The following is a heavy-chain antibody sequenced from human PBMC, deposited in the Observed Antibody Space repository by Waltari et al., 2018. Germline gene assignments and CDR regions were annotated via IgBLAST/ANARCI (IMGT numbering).Heavy chain of an antibody. V-gene: IGHV3-23*01. J-gene: IGHJ4*02. CDR1: GFSFSHYG. D-gene: IGHD3-10*01. CDR2: ISRDGGAT. CDR3: ARWSVSGSYYDY. Sequence: EVQLLESGRDLVQPGGALRLSCTGPGFSFSHYGLTWARQAPGKGLEWVSAISRDGGATFYGGAVKGRSTISRDNSKNTVYLEINSLRVEDTAKYYCARWSVSGSYYDYWGQGILVAVSS.